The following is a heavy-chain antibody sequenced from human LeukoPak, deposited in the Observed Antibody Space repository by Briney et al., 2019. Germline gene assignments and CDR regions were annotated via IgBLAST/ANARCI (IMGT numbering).Heavy chain of an antibody. V-gene: IGHV3-30*18. D-gene: IGHD2-2*01. J-gene: IGHJ4*02. CDR2: ISYDGSNK. CDR3: AKGQISEYAYQLNFDY. CDR1: GFTFSSYG. Sequence: GGSLRLSRAASGFTFSSYGMHWVRQAPGKALEWGAVISYDGSNKYYADSVKGRFTISRDNSKNTLYLQMNSLRAEDTAVYYCAKGQISEYAYQLNFDYWGQGTLVTVSS.